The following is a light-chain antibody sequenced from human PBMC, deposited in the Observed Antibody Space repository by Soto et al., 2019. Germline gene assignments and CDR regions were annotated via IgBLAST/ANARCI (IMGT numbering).Light chain of an antibody. CDR1: SSDVVTYNL. CDR2: EGT. CDR3: YSFAGSTTFSYA. Sequence: QSVLTQPASVSGSPGQSISISCTGTSSDVVTYNLVSWYQQHPGKAPTVLIYEGTKRPSGVSNRFSGSKSGNTASLTISGLQTEDEADYYCYSFAGSTTFSYAFGPGTKV. V-gene: IGLV2-23*03. J-gene: IGLJ1*01.